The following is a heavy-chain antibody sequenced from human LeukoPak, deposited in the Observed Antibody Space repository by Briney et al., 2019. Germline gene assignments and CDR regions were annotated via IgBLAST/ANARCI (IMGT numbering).Heavy chain of an antibody. D-gene: IGHD6-19*01. CDR3: AKDVSGYSSGWYYYYYYYMDV. V-gene: IGHV3-23*01. Sequence: PGGSLRLSCAASGFTFSNHGMNWVRQAPGKGLGWVSGISPSGDIRYYADSVKGRFTISRDNSKNTLYLQMNSLRAEDTAVYYCAKDVSGYSSGWYYYYYYYMDVWGKGTTVTVSS. CDR1: GFTFSNHG. J-gene: IGHJ6*03. CDR2: ISPSGDIR.